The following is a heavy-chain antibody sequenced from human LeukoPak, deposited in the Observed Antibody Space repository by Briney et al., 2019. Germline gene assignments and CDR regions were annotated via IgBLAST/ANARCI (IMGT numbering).Heavy chain of an antibody. V-gene: IGHV4-4*07. CDR3: ARGMAVGYDYNWFDS. J-gene: IGHJ5*01. CDR2: ISDSGST. D-gene: IGHD5-12*01. Sequence: SETLSLTCTVSSGSISTYIWSWIRQTAGKGLEWIGRISDSGSTRYNPSLKSRLTMSVDTSKNQFSLKLDSVTAADTAVYFCARGMAVGYDYNWFDSWGPGTLVTVSS. CDR1: SGSISTYI.